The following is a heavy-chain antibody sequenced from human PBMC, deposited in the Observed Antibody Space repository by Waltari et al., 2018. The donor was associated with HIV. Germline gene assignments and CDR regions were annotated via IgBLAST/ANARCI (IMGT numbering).Heavy chain of an antibody. D-gene: IGHD6-13*01. J-gene: IGHJ6*02. CDR1: GYTFTSYG. CDR2: ISAYNGNT. CDR3: AREIAAAGTRGNYYYGMDV. Sequence: QVQLVQSGVEVKKPGASVKVSCKASGYTFTSYGISWVRQAPGQGLEWMGWISAYNGNTNYAQKLQGRVTMTTDTTTSTGYMELRSLRSDDTAVYYCAREIAAAGTRGNYYYGMDVWGQGTTVTVSS. V-gene: IGHV1-18*01.